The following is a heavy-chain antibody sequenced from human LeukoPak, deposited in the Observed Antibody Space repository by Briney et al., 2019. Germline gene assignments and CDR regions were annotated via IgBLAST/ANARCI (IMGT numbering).Heavy chain of an antibody. J-gene: IGHJ4*02. CDR1: GFTFSSYW. Sequence: SGGSLRLSCAASGFTFSSYWMHWVRQAPGKGLVWVSRINSDGSGTSYADSVKGRFTISRDNAKNTLFLQMNSLRAEVTAVYYCARGFGYDNIVTYWGQGALVTVSS. CDR3: ARGFGYDNIVTY. CDR2: INSDGSGT. V-gene: IGHV3-74*01. D-gene: IGHD5-12*01.